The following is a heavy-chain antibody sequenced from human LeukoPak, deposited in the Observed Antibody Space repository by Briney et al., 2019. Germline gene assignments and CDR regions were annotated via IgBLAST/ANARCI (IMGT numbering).Heavy chain of an antibody. D-gene: IGHD3-22*01. CDR1: GGSFSGYY. Sequence: SETLSLTCAVYGGSFSGYYWSWIRQPPGKGLEWTGEINHSGSTNYNPSLKSRVTISVDTSKNQFSLKLSSVTAADTAVYYCARGPGTDSPYYDSSGSSFDYWGQGTLVTVSS. V-gene: IGHV4-34*01. CDR2: INHSGST. CDR3: ARGPGTDSPYYDSSGSSFDY. J-gene: IGHJ4*02.